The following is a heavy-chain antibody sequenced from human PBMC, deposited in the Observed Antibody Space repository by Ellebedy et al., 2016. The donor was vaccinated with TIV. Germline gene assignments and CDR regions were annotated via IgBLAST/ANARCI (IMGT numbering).Heavy chain of an antibody. D-gene: IGHD2-2*01. Sequence: GESLKISXAASGFTFSSYAMSWVRQAPGKGLEWVSAISGSGGSTYYADSVKGRFTISRDNSKNTLYLQMNSLRAEDTAVYYCAKECPSIVVVPAAIDYWGQGTLVTVSS. CDR1: GFTFSSYA. CDR2: ISGSGGST. CDR3: AKECPSIVVVPAAIDY. J-gene: IGHJ4*02. V-gene: IGHV3-23*01.